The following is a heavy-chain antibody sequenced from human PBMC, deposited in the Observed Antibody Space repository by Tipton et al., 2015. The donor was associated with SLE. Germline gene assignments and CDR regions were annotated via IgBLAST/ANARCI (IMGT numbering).Heavy chain of an antibody. D-gene: IGHD2-2*01. CDR3: ARDGDLGVVVPAAIDFDY. CDR2: ISYDGSNK. Sequence: SLRLSCAASGFTFSSYAMHWVRQAPGKGLEWVAVISYDGSNKYYADSVKGRFTISRDNAKNSLYLQMNSLRAEDTAVYYCARDGDLGVVVPAAIDFDYWGQGTLVTVSS. V-gene: IGHV3-30-3*01. CDR1: GFTFSSYA. J-gene: IGHJ4*02.